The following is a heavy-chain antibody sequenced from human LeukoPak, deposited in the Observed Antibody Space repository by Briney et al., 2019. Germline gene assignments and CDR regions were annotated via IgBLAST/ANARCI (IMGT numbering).Heavy chain of an antibody. CDR2: TYYRSKWYN. Sequence: SQTLSLTCAISGDSVSSNSAAWHWIRQSPSRGLEWLGRTYYRSKWYNDYAVSVKSRITINPDTSKNQFSLQLNSVTPEDTAVYYCAREAGYSGYDSPNYYYYYYMDVWGKGTTVTVSS. V-gene: IGHV6-1*01. J-gene: IGHJ6*03. CDR3: AREAGYSGYDSPNYYYYYYMDV. CDR1: GDSVSSNSAA. D-gene: IGHD5-12*01.